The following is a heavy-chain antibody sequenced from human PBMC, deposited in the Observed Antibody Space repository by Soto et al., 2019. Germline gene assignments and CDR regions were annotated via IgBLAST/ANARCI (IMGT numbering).Heavy chain of an antibody. CDR3: ARAVVVVRNLDAFDS. CDR1: GYTFTGYY. D-gene: IGHD2-21*01. Sequence: ASVKVSCKASGYTFTGYYMHWVRQAPGQGLEWMGWINPNSGGTNYAQKFQGWVTMTRDTSISTAYMELSRLRSDDTAVYYCARAVVVVRNLDAFDSWGQGTRVTVAS. CDR2: INPNSGGT. V-gene: IGHV1-2*04. J-gene: IGHJ3*02.